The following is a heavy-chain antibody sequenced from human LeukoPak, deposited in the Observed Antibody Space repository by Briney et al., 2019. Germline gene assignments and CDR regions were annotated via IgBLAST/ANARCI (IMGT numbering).Heavy chain of an antibody. CDR2: ISYDGSNK. D-gene: IGHD2-15*01. J-gene: IGHJ5*02. Sequence: GGSLRLSCAASGFNFGSYSMTWVRQAPGKGLEWVALISYDGSNKYYADSVKGRFTISRDNSKNTLYLQMNSLRAEDTAVYYCARGGYCSGGSCYTRFDNWFDPWGQGTLVTVSS. CDR3: ARGGYCSGGSCYTRFDNWFDP. CDR1: GFNFGSYS. V-gene: IGHV3-30*04.